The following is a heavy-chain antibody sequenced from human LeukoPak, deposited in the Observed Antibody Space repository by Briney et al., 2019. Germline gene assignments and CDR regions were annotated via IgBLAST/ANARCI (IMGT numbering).Heavy chain of an antibody. J-gene: IGHJ4*02. CDR3: ARVGITTIGDY. CDR2: ISYSGNT. V-gene: IGHV4-59*01. CDR1: GGSISSYY. D-gene: IGHD3-10*02. Sequence: SETLSLTCTVSGGSISSYYWSWIRQPPGKGLEWIGYISYSGNTNYNPSLKSRVTISVDTSKNQFSLKLRSVTAADTAVYYCARVGITTIGDYWGQGTLVTVSS.